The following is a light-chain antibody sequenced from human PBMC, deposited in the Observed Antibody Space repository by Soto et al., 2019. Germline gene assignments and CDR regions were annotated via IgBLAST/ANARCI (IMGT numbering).Light chain of an antibody. CDR1: QSISTY. CDR2: AAS. V-gene: IGKV1-39*01. CDR3: QQSYSTPRT. J-gene: IGKJ2*02. Sequence: DIQMTQSPSSLSASVGDRVTITCRASQSISTYLNWYQQKVGKAPELLIYAASSLQRGVPSRFSGSGSGTDVTLTFSSLQPEDFATYYCQQSYSTPRTFGQGTKLEIK.